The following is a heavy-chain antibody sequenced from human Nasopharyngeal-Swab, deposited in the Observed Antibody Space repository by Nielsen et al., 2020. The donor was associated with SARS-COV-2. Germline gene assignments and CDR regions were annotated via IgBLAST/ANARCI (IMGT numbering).Heavy chain of an antibody. Sequence: ASVKVSCKASGFTFTSSAVQWVRQAPGQGLEWMGIINPSGGSTSYAQKFQGRVTMTRDTSTSTVYMELSSLRSEDTAVYYCARASHVVRFLEPYFDYWGQGTLVTVSS. D-gene: IGHD3-3*01. J-gene: IGHJ4*02. CDR3: ARASHVVRFLEPYFDY. CDR2: INPSGGST. V-gene: IGHV1-46*01. CDR1: GFTFTSSA.